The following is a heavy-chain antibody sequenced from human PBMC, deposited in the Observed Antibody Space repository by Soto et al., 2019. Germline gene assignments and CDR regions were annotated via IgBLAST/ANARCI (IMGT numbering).Heavy chain of an antibody. CDR3: ASWYSSSSYYYYYMDV. J-gene: IGHJ6*03. Sequence: QLGGSLRLSCAASGFTFSSYWMSWVRQAPGKGLEWVANIKQDGSEKYYVDSVKGRFTISRDNAKNSLYLQMNSLRAEDTAVYYCASWYSSSSYYYYYMDVWGKGTTVTVSS. CDR2: IKQDGSEK. V-gene: IGHV3-7*01. D-gene: IGHD6-6*01. CDR1: GFTFSSYW.